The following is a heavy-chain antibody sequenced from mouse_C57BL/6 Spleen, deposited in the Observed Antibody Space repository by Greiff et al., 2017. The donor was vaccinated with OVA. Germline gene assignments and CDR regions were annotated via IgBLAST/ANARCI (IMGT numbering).Heavy chain of an antibody. CDR3: ARDHTYYGSSYGWFAY. V-gene: IGHV5-4*01. CDR2: ISDGGSYT. Sequence: EVQLVESGGGLVKPGGSLKLSCAASGFTFSSYAMSWVRQTPEKRLEWVATISDGGSYTYYPDNVKGRFTISRDNAKNNLYLQMSHLKSEDTAMYYCARDHTYYGSSYGWFAYWGQGTLVTVSA. CDR1: GFTFSSYA. D-gene: IGHD1-1*01. J-gene: IGHJ3*01.